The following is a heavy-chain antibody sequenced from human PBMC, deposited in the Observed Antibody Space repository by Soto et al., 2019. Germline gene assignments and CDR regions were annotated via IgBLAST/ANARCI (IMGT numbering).Heavy chain of an antibody. CDR1: GYTFTSYD. Sequence: QVQLVQSGAEVKKPGASVKVSCKASGYTFTSYDINWVRQATGQGLEWMGWMNPNSGNTGYAQKFQGRVTMTRNTSISTAYMELSSLRSGDTAVYYCATVGYCSGGSCYSYYYYYMDVWGKGTTVTVSS. D-gene: IGHD2-15*01. J-gene: IGHJ6*03. V-gene: IGHV1-8*01. CDR3: ATVGYCSGGSCYSYYYYYMDV. CDR2: MNPNSGNT.